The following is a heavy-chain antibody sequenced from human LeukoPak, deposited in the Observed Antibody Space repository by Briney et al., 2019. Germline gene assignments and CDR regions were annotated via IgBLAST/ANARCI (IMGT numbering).Heavy chain of an antibody. D-gene: IGHD3-10*01. CDR2: ISSSGTTI. CDR3: ARGRPEFFGSGTYLND. J-gene: IGHJ4*02. Sequence: GGSLRLSCAASGFSVSTYEMIWVRQAPGKGLECVSYISSSGTTISYADSVEGRFTISRDNAKNSLYLEMNSLRVEDTAVYYCARGRPEFFGSGTYLNDWGQGTLVTVSS. V-gene: IGHV3-48*03. CDR1: GFSVSTYE.